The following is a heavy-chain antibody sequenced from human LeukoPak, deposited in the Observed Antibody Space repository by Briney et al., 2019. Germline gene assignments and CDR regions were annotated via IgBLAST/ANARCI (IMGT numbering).Heavy chain of an antibody. V-gene: IGHV4-59*08. CDR1: GGSISSYY. D-gene: IGHD2-15*01. Sequence: PSETLSLTCTVSGGSISSYYWSWIRQPPGKGLEWIGYIYYSGSTNYNPSLKSRVTITVDTSKNQFSLTLSSVTAADTAVYYCARRRYCSGGSCYALYFGYWGQGTLVTVSS. CDR2: IYYSGST. CDR3: ARRRYCSGGSCYALYFGY. J-gene: IGHJ4*02.